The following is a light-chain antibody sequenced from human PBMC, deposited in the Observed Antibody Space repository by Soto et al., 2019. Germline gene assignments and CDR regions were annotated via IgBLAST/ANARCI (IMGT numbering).Light chain of an antibody. J-gene: IGKJ3*01. CDR2: DAS. CDR1: QGISNY. Sequence: DIRMTQSPSSLSASVGDRVTITCQASQGISNYLTWYQQKPGKAPKLLIYDASNLETGVPSRFSGSGSGTDFTFAIISLQPEDIATYYCPPYDNLSTFGPGTKVHSK. V-gene: IGKV1-33*01. CDR3: PPYDNLST.